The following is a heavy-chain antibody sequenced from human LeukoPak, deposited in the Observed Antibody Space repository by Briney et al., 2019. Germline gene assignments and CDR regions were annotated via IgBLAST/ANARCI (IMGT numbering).Heavy chain of an antibody. D-gene: IGHD3-22*01. V-gene: IGHV3-53*01. Sequence: GGSLRLSCGASGFTVSNNHMSWVRQAPGKGLEWVSVIYTSGNTYYADSVKGRFTISRDNSKNTLYLQMNSLRAEDTAVYYCARAPFYFDSSNYPYFDYWGQGTLVTVSS. CDR1: GFTVSNNH. CDR3: ARAPFYFDSSNYPYFDY. CDR2: IYTSGNT. J-gene: IGHJ4*02.